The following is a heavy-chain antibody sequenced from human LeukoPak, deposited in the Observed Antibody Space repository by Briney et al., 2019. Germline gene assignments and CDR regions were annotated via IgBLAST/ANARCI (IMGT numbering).Heavy chain of an antibody. CDR2: FYYSGST. V-gene: IGHV4-39*07. CDR1: GGSITSSSYY. D-gene: IGHD2-2*01. J-gene: IGHJ5*02. CDR3: ARDYCTSTTCPNWFDP. Sequence: SETLSLTCTVSGGSITSSSYYWGWIRQPPGKGPEWIGSFYYSGSTFYKPSLKSRVTISVDMSMNQFSLELNSVTAADTAVYYCARDYCTSTTCPNWFDPWGQGTLVTVSS.